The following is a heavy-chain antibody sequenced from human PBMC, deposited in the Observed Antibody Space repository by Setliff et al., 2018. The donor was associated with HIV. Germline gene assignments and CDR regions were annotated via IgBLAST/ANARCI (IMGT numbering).Heavy chain of an antibody. J-gene: IGHJ3*02. Sequence: ASVKVSCKTSGYTFTAYYIHWVRQAPGQGLEWMGWINSNTGDTNYAQKFQDRVTMTMDTSINTAYMELSRLRSDDTAVYYCAREYDVLTGYYISAFDIWGQGTMVTVSS. CDR1: GYTFTAYY. V-gene: IGHV1-2*02. CDR3: AREYDVLTGYYISAFDI. D-gene: IGHD3-9*01. CDR2: INSNTGDT.